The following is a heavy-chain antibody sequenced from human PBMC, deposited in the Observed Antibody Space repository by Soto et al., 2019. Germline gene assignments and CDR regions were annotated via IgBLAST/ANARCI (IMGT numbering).Heavy chain of an antibody. CDR1: GYTFTSYD. CDR2: MSPNNGHT. V-gene: IGHV1-8*01. CDR3: ARAYGGNSGWFDP. J-gene: IGHJ5*02. D-gene: IGHD4-17*01. Sequence: QVQLVQSGAEVKKPGASVKVSCKASGYTFTSYDLNWVRQATGQGLEWVGWMSPNNGHTGYAQKFQGRVTMTRDTSISTAYMELSSLTSEDTAVYYCARAYGGNSGWFDPWGQGTLVTVSS.